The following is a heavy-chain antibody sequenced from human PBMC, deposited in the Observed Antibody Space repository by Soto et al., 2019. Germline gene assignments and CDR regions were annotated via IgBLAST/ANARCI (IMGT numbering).Heavy chain of an antibody. J-gene: IGHJ4*02. CDR1: GYTFTSYA. V-gene: IGHV1-3*01. CDR3: ARDPGYSYGYN. CDR2: INAGNGNT. Sequence: QVQLVQSGAEVKKPGASVKVSCKASGYTFTSYAMHWVRQAPGQRLEWMGWINAGNGNTKYSQKFQGRVTITRDTSASTAYMELSSLRYEDMAVYYCARDPGYSYGYNWGQGTLVTVSS. D-gene: IGHD5-18*01.